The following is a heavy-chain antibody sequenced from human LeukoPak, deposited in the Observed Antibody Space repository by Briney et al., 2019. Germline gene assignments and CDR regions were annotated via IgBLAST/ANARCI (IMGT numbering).Heavy chain of an antibody. Sequence: GASVKVSCKASGYTFTSYGISWVRQAPGQGLEWMGWISAYNGNTNYAQKLQGRVTMTTDTSTSTAYMELRSLRSDDTAVYYCARDFSITIFGVVIKNYYYGMDVWGQGTTVTVSS. CDR1: GYTFTSYG. V-gene: IGHV1-18*01. D-gene: IGHD3-3*01. J-gene: IGHJ6*02. CDR3: ARDFSITIFGVVIKNYYYGMDV. CDR2: ISAYNGNT.